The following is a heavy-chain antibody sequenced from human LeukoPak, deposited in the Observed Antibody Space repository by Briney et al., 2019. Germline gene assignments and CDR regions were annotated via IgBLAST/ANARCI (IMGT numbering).Heavy chain of an antibody. V-gene: IGHV4-31*03. Sequence: PSETLSLTCTVSGGSISSGGYYWSWIRQHPGKGLEWIGYIYYSGSTYYSPSLKSRVTISVDTSKNQFSLKLSSVTAADTAVYYCAGFLEWSPVDYWGQGTLVTVSS. J-gene: IGHJ4*02. D-gene: IGHD3-3*01. CDR2: IYYSGST. CDR1: GGSISSGGYY. CDR3: AGFLEWSPVDY.